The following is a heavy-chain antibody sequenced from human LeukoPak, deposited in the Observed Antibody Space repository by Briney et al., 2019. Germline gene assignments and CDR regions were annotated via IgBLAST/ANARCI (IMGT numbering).Heavy chain of an antibody. V-gene: IGHV3-48*03. D-gene: IGHD3-22*01. Sequence: GGSLRVSCAASGFTLSRYEMNWVRQAAGKGLEGVSYVCASGKTKYYSDSVEGRFSLSRDNTKNSLYLQKNSLRAEDTAVDFCASEAPFSDSSGYSYPDWLDFWGQGTLVTVSS. CDR3: ASEAPFSDSSGYSYPDWLDF. J-gene: IGHJ4*02. CDR1: GFTLSRYE. CDR2: VCASGKTK.